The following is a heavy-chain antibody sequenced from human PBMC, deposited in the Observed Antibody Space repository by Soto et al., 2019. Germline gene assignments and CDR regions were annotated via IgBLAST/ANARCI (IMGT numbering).Heavy chain of an antibody. CDR3: ARYLPLGFGDLPGAFDI. CDR1: GGSISSGGYS. J-gene: IGHJ3*02. D-gene: IGHD3-10*01. Sequence: SETLSLTCAVSGGSISSGGYSWSWIRQPPGKGLEWIGYIYHSGSTYYNPSLKSRVTISVDRSKNQFSLKLSSVTAADTAVYYFARYLPLGFGDLPGAFDIWGQGTMVTVSS. CDR2: IYHSGST. V-gene: IGHV4-30-2*01.